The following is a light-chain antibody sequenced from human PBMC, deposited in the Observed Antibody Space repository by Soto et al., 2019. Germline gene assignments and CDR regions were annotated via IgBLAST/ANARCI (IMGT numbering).Light chain of an antibody. J-gene: IGKJ5*01. CDR3: QQGYSSAIT. Sequence: DIQMTQSPSSLSASVGDTVTITCRASQSIGKHLNWYQQKPGKAPKFLIYSVSSLQSGVPSRFSGSGSGTDFTLTINSRQPEDFATYYCQQGYSSAITFGQGTRLEI. V-gene: IGKV1-39*01. CDR2: SVS. CDR1: QSIGKH.